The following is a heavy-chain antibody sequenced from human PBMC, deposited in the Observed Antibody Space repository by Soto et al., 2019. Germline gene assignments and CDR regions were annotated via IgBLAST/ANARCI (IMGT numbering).Heavy chain of an antibody. CDR3: ARDYRRGRQGPRYRALMDV. CDR2: INPNSGGT. J-gene: IGHJ6*02. V-gene: IGHV1-2*02. Sequence: GASVKVSCKASGYTFTGYYMHWVRQAPGQGLEWMGWINPNSGGTNYAQKFQGRVTMTRDTSISTAYMELSRLRSDDTAVYYCARDYRRGRQGPRYRALMDVWGQGTTVTVSS. CDR1: GYTFTGYY. D-gene: IGHD1-26*01.